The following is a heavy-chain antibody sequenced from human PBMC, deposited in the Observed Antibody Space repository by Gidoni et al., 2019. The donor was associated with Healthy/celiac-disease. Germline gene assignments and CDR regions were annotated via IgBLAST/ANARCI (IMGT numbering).Heavy chain of an antibody. CDR3: ARDPPRRSTPRPVDY. CDR1: GFTFSRYS. V-gene: IGHV3-21*01. Sequence: EVQLVESGGGLVKPGGSLSLSCAASGFTFSRYSMNWVRQAPGKGLEWVSSISSSSSYIYYADSVKGRFTISRDNAKNSLYLQMNSLRAEDTAVYYCARDPPRRSTPRPVDYWGQGTLVTVSS. CDR2: ISSSSSYI. D-gene: IGHD4-17*01. J-gene: IGHJ4*02.